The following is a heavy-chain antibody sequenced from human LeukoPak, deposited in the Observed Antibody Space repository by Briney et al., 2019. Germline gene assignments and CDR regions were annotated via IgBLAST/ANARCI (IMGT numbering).Heavy chain of an antibody. V-gene: IGHV4-38-2*01. Sequence: PSETLSLTCAVSGYSISSGYYWGWIRQPPGKGLEWIGSIYHSGSTYYNPSLKSRVTISVDTSKSQFSLKLSSVTAADTAVYYCARRRSSWSYFDYWGQGTLVTVSS. D-gene: IGHD6-13*01. CDR1: GYSISSGYY. J-gene: IGHJ4*02. CDR3: ARRRSSWSYFDY. CDR2: IYHSGST.